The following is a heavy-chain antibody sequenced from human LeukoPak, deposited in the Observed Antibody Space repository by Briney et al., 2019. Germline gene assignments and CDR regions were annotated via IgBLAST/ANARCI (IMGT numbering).Heavy chain of an antibody. CDR1: GYTFTKYL. CDR2: INPQGDIT. D-gene: IGHD2-21*01. V-gene: IGHV1-46*01. CDR3: ARPSYCVADNCGYLLDP. Sequence: GASVKVSCKTSGYTFTKYLIHWVRQAPGQGLEWMGTINPQGDITNYAQRFQGRITLTEDTSTSTVYMELSRLTSDDPAVYYCARPSYCVADNCGYLLDPWGPGTLVTVSS. J-gene: IGHJ5*02.